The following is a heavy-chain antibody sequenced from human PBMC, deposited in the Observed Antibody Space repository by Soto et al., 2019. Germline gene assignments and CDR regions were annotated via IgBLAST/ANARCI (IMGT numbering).Heavy chain of an antibody. CDR2: IWYDGSNK. Sequence: QVQLVESGGGVVQPGRSLRLSCAASGFTFNSYGMHWVRQAPGKGLEWVAVIWYDGSNKYYADSVKGRFTLSRDNSKHTLYLPMNSLRAEDTSVYYCARDVRTGSYYMDFQHWGQGTLVTVSS. CDR3: ARDVRTGSYYMDFQH. D-gene: IGHD1-26*01. J-gene: IGHJ1*01. V-gene: IGHV3-33*01. CDR1: GFTFNSYG.